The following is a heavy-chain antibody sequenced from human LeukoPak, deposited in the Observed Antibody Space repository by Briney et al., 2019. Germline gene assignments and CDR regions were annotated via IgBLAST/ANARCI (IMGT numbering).Heavy chain of an antibody. Sequence: RSSQTLSLTCTVSGGSISSGGYYWSWIRQHPGKGLEWIGYIYYSGSTYYNPSLKSRVTISVDTSKNQFSLKLSSVTAADTAVYYCARWTNDSSPNWFDPWGQGTLVTVSS. D-gene: IGHD6-13*01. CDR1: GGSISSGGYY. J-gene: IGHJ5*02. CDR2: IYYSGST. V-gene: IGHV4-31*03. CDR3: ARWTNDSSPNWFDP.